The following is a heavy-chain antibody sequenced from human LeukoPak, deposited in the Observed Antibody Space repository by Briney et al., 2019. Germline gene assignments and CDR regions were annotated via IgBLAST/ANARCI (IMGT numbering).Heavy chain of an antibody. CDR1: GFTFSSYA. CDR2: ISFDGGSE. D-gene: IGHD5-12*01. V-gene: IGHV3-30*04. J-gene: IGHJ3*02. CDR3: ARASVATTASFDI. Sequence: GGSLRLSCAASGFTFSSYAMSWVRQAPGKGLEWVAVISFDGGSEYYADFVKGRFTISRDNSKNTLYLQMNGLRAEDTAVYYCARASVATTASFDIWGQGTMVTVSS.